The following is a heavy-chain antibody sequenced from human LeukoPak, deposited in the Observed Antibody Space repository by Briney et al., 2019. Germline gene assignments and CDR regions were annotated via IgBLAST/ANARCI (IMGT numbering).Heavy chain of an antibody. V-gene: IGHV1-18*01. Sequence: AASVTVSCKASGYTFTSYGISWVRQAPGQGLEWMGWISAYNGNTNYAQKLQGRVTITTDTSTSTAYMELRSLRSDDTAVYYCAREGAGSSHNYYYYMDVWGKGTTVTVSS. D-gene: IGHD1-26*01. J-gene: IGHJ6*03. CDR2: ISAYNGNT. CDR3: AREGAGSSHNYYYYMDV. CDR1: GYTFTSYG.